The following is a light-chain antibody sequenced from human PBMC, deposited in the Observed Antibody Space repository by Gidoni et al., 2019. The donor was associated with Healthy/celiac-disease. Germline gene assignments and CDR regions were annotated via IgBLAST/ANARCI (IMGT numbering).Light chain of an antibody. CDR1: SSNIGNNA. Sequence: QSVLTQPPSVSEAPRQRVTISCSGSSSNIGNNAVNWYQQLPGKAPKLLIYYDDLLPSGVSDRFSGSKSGTSASLAISGLQSEDKAGYYCAAWDDSLNGYVFGTGTKVTV. CDR2: YDD. V-gene: IGLV1-36*01. CDR3: AAWDDSLNGYV. J-gene: IGLJ1*01.